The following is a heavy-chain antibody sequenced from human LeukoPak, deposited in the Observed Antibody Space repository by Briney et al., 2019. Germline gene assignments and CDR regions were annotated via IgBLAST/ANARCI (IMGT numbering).Heavy chain of an antibody. CDR1: GYTFTGHY. Sequence: GASVKDSCKASGYTFTGHYIHWVRQAPGQGLEWMGWIHPNTGGTKYAQKFQGRVTMTRDMSTSTVYMELSSLRSEDTAVYYCARGPRNGRGGDCYPYDYWGQGTLVTVSS. D-gene: IGHD2-21*02. V-gene: IGHV1-2*02. J-gene: IGHJ4*02. CDR3: ARGPRNGRGGDCYPYDY. CDR2: IHPNTGGT.